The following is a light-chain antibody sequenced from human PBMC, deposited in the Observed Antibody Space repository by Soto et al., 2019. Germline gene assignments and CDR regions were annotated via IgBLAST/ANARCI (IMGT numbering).Light chain of an antibody. J-gene: IGKJ4*01. CDR2: DAS. Sequence: EIVLTQSPATLSLSPGERATLSCRASQSVSSYLACYQQKPGQAPRLLIYDASNRATGIPARFSGSGSGTDFTLTISSLEPEEFAVYYCQQRSNWPLTFGGGNKVEIK. V-gene: IGKV3-11*01. CDR1: QSVSSY. CDR3: QQRSNWPLT.